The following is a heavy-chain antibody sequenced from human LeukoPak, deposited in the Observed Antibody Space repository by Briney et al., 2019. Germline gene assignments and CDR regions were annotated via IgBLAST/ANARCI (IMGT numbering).Heavy chain of an antibody. V-gene: IGHV1-46*01. D-gene: IGHD4-11*01. CDR2: IFPGGGVT. CDR1: GYTFTNYP. Sequence: GASVKVSCKASGYTFTNYPKHWVRQAPGQGLEWMGVIFPGGGVTEYARKFQGRVTVTRDTSTRTVYMELSSLRSDDTAVYYCAREHPDYHGFDFWGQGTMLSVSS. CDR3: AREHPDYHGFDF. J-gene: IGHJ3*01.